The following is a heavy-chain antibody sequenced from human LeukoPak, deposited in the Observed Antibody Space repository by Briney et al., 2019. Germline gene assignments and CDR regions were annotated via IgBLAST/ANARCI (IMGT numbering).Heavy chain of an antibody. D-gene: IGHD3-10*01. CDR3: ARDRLLYFGEFQY. V-gene: IGHV4-61*02. Sequence: SQTLSLTCTVSGDSMDTNNYSWNWMRQSAGKGLEWIGRISSTGVTSYNPSLESRVTISLDMSKKQFSLKLTSVTAADTAVYYCARDRLLYFGEFQYWGQGTLATVSS. J-gene: IGHJ4*02. CDR2: ISSTGVT. CDR1: GDSMDTNNYS.